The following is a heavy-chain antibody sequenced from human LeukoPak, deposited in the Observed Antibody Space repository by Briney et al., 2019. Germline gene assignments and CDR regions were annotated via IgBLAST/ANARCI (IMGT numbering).Heavy chain of an antibody. Sequence: SETLSLTCTVSGGSISSYYWSWIRQPAGKGLEWIGRIYTSGGTKYNPSLKSRVTISVDTSKNQFSLKLSSVTAADTAVYYCATGMLATIKLDYWGQGTLVTVSS. CDR3: ATGMLATIKLDY. CDR1: GGSISSYY. V-gene: IGHV4-4*07. CDR2: IYTSGGT. D-gene: IGHD5-12*01. J-gene: IGHJ4*02.